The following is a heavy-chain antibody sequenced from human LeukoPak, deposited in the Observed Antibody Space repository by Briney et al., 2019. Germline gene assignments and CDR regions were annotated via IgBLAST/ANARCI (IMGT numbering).Heavy chain of an antibody. V-gene: IGHV3-23*01. CDR2: ISGSGGST. CDR1: GFTFSSYG. J-gene: IGHJ4*02. CDR3: AKTKPYGTTWYGGID. D-gene: IGHD6-13*01. Sequence: PGGSPRLSCAASGFTFSSYGMSWVRQAPGKGLEWVSAISGSGGSTNYADSVKGRFTVSRDNSKNTLTLQMNSLRAEDTAVYYCAKTKPYGTTWYGGIDWGQGALVTVSS.